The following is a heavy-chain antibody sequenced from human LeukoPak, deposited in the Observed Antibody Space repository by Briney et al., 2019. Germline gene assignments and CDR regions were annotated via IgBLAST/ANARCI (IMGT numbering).Heavy chain of an antibody. Sequence: GGSLRLSCSASGFTFSSYCMNWVRQAPGKGLEWFSSISTTSSYIYYADLVKGRFTISRDNAKKYLYMQMNSLRAEDTAVYYCARDEYDSSGYYYNYYYFGMDVWGQGTTVTVSS. CDR3: ARDEYDSSGYYYNYYYFGMDV. CDR1: GFTFSSYC. D-gene: IGHD3-22*01. J-gene: IGHJ6*02. CDR2: ISTTSSYI. V-gene: IGHV3-21*01.